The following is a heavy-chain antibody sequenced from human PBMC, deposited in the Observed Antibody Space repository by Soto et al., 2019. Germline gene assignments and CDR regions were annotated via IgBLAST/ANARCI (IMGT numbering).Heavy chain of an antibody. D-gene: IGHD3-22*01. CDR3: ARQRYDSSGYLLDY. J-gene: IGHJ4*02. V-gene: IGHV4-39*01. CDR2: IYYSGST. Sequence: QLQLQESGPGLVKPSETLSLTCTVSGGSISSSSYYCGWIRQPPGKGLEWIGSIYYSGSTYYNPSLKVRVTISVDTSKNQFSLKLSSVTAADTAVYYCARQRYDSSGYLLDYWGQGTLVTVSS. CDR1: GGSISSSSYY.